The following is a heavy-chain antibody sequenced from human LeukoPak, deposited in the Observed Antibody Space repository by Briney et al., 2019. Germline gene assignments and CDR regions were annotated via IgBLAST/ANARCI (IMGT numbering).Heavy chain of an antibody. D-gene: IGHD3-16*01. Sequence: PGGSLRLSCAVSGFTFSSYGMHWVRQAPGKGLEWVAFIRYDGSNKYYADSVKGRFTISRDNSKNTLYLQMNSLRAEDTAVYYCAKDWALEAVPADYWGQGTLVTVSS. CDR2: IRYDGSNK. J-gene: IGHJ4*02. CDR1: GFTFSSYG. CDR3: AKDWALEAVPADY. V-gene: IGHV3-30*02.